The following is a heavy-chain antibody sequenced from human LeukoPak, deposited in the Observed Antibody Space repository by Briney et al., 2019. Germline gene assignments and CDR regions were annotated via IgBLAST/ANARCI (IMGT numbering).Heavy chain of an antibody. CDR1: GFTFSSYA. D-gene: IGHD3-3*01. CDR3: AKAFRGGYPHRLGLFDY. J-gene: IGHJ4*02. Sequence: GGSLRLSCAASGFTFSSYAMSWVRQAPGKGLEWVSAISGSGGSTYYADSVKGRFTISRDNSKNTLYLQMNSLRAEDTAVYYCAKAFRGGYPHRLGLFDYWGQGTLVTVTS. CDR2: ISGSGGST. V-gene: IGHV3-23*01.